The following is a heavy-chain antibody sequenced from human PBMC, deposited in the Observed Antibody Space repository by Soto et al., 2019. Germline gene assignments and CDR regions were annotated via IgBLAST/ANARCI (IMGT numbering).Heavy chain of an antibody. CDR1: GFTFTNYW. Sequence: PGGSLRLSCEASGFTFTNYWMHWVRQAPGKGLVWVSRIKTDGSRTNYGDSVKGRFTISRDNAKNTLYLEMNGLRAEDTAVYYCARPSTYSTFFDYWGQGTLVTVSS. CDR2: IKTDGSRT. V-gene: IGHV3-74*01. D-gene: IGHD6-13*01. CDR3: ARPSTYSTFFDY. J-gene: IGHJ4*02.